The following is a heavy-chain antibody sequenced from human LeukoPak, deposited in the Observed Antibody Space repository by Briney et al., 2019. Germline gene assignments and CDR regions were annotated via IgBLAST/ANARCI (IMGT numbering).Heavy chain of an antibody. D-gene: IGHD6-19*01. CDR3: ARAPCGTSLGWYASCGSVGFDY. CDR2: MNPNSGNT. Sequence: VASVKVSCKASGYTFTSYDINWVRQATGQGLEWMGWMNPNSGNTGYAQKFQGRVTMTRNTSISTAYMELSSLRSEDTAVYYCARAPCGTSLGWYASCGSVGFDYWGQGTLVTVSS. V-gene: IGHV1-8*01. J-gene: IGHJ4*02. CDR1: GYTFTSYD.